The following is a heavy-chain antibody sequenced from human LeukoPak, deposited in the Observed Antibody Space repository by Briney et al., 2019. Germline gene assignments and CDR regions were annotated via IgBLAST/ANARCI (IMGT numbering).Heavy chain of an antibody. D-gene: IGHD6-13*01. CDR3: ARRKAVAGYTFDY. CDR1: GGSFSGYY. CDR2: INHSGST. V-gene: IGHV4-34*01. J-gene: IGHJ4*02. Sequence: PSETLSLTCAVYGGSFSGYYWSWIRQPPGKGLEWIGEINHSGSTNYNPSLKSRVTISVDTSKNQSSLKLSSVTAADTAVYYCARRKAVAGYTFDYWGQGTLVTVSS.